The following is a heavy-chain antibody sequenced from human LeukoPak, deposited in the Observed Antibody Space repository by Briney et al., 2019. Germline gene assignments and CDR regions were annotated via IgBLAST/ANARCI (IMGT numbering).Heavy chain of an antibody. CDR3: ARDLYYDDSSAYYH. V-gene: IGHV1-2*02. J-gene: IGHJ5*02. D-gene: IGHD3-22*01. Sequence: ASVKVSCKTSGYTFTGYYMHWVRQAPGQGLEWMGWVNPNSGGTNYAQKFQGRVTMTRDTSISTAYMELSSLKSGDTAVYYCARDLYYDDSSAYYHWGQGTLVTVSS. CDR1: GYTFTGYY. CDR2: VNPNSGGT.